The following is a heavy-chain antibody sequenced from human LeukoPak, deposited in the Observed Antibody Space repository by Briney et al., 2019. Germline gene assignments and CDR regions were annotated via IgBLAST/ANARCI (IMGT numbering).Heavy chain of an antibody. CDR1: GFTFGDYA. V-gene: IGHV3-49*03. D-gene: IGHD2-2*01. CDR2: IRSKAYGGTT. Sequence: GGSLRLSSTASGFTFGDYAMSWFRQAPGKGLEWVGFIRSKAYGGTTEYAASVKGRFTISRDDSKSSAYLQMNSLKTEDTAVYYCTRDSRHRYCSSTSCYRSEYYYYYMDVWGKGTTVTVSS. J-gene: IGHJ6*03. CDR3: TRDSRHRYCSSTSCYRSEYYYYYMDV.